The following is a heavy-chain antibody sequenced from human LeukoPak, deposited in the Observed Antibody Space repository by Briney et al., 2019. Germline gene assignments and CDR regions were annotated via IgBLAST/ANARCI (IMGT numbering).Heavy chain of an antibody. J-gene: IGHJ2*01. D-gene: IGHD3-10*01. CDR3: ARVNSGSHWYFDL. V-gene: IGHV4-61*01. CDR1: GGSVNSGSYY. CDR2: VYYSGST. Sequence: SETLSLTCTVSGGSVNSGSYYWSWIRQPPGKGLEWIGYVYYSGSTNYNPSLKSRVTISVDTSKNQFSLKLTSVTAADTAVYYCARVNSGSHWYFDLWGRGTLVTVSS.